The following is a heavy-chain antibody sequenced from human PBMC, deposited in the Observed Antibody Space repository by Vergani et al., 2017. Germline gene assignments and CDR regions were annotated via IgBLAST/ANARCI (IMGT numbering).Heavy chain of an antibody. CDR1: GGSISSSSYY. CDR2: IYYSGST. D-gene: IGHD6-13*01. Sequence: QLQLQESGPGLVKPSETLSLTCTVSGGSISSSSYYWGWIRQPPGKGLGWIGSIYYSGSTYYNPSLKIRVTISVDTSKNQFSLKLSSVTAADTAVYYCARHIAAAGTPWYFDLWGRGTLVTVSS. V-gene: IGHV4-39*07. J-gene: IGHJ2*01. CDR3: ARHIAAAGTPWYFDL.